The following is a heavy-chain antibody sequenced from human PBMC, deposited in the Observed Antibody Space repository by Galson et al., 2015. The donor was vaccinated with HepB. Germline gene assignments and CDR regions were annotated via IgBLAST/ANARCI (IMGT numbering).Heavy chain of an antibody. D-gene: IGHD6-19*01. Sequence: SVTVSCKASGYTFSSYDINWVRQAPGQGLEWMGWMNPKSGNVGFAQKFQGRVTMTRDASIVTAYMELTNLRSDDTAVYYCARGVRGSGRHTAFDYWGQGTLVAVSS. CDR2: MNPKSGNV. J-gene: IGHJ4*02. V-gene: IGHV1-8*01. CDR1: GYTFSSYD. CDR3: ARGVRGSGRHTAFDY.